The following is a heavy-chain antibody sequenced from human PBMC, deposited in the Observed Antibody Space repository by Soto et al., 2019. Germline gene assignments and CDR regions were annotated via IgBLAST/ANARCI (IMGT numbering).Heavy chain of an antibody. CDR3: ARDTGYYYGSGSYFGGNWFDP. D-gene: IGHD3-10*01. V-gene: IGHV4-61*08. CDR2: IYYSGST. Sequence: LETMSHTCTASGGSSAGGGYYWTWNRQHPGKGLEWIGYIYYSGSTNYNPSLKSRVTISVDTSKNQFSLKLSSVTAADTAVYYCARDTGYYYGSGSYFGGNWFDPWGQGTLVTVSS. CDR1: GGSSAGGGYY. J-gene: IGHJ5*02.